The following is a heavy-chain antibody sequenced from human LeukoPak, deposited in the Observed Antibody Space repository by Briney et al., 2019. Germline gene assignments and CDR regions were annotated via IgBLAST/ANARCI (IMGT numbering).Heavy chain of an antibody. V-gene: IGHV1-18*01. Sequence: ASVKVSCKPSGYTFSSYGISWVRRAPGQGLEWMGWISAYNGNTNYAQKLQGRVTMTTDTSTSTAYMELRSLRSDDTAVYYCAGHGDDDAFDIWGQGTMVTVSS. CDR3: AGHGDDDAFDI. CDR1: GYTFSSYG. D-gene: IGHD4-17*01. CDR2: ISAYNGNT. J-gene: IGHJ3*02.